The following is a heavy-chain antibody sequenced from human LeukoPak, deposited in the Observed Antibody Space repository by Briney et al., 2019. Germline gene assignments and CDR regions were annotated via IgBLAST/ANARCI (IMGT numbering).Heavy chain of an antibody. CDR2: IYYSGST. CDR3: ARLGTAMVYVPFDY. Sequence: PSETLSLTCAVYGGSFSGYYWSWIRQPPGKGLEWIGSIYYSGSTYYNPSLKSRVTISVDTSKNQFSLKLSSVTAADTAVYYCARLGTAMVYVPFDYWGQGTLVTVSS. D-gene: IGHD5-18*01. V-gene: IGHV4-34*01. CDR1: GGSFSGYY. J-gene: IGHJ4*02.